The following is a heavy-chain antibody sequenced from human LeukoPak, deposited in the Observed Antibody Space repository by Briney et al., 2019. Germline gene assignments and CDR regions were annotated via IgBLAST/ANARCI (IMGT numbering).Heavy chain of an antibody. CDR2: IYYSGST. J-gene: IGHJ4*02. CDR3: ARTGSTVTVLYPFDH. Sequence: PSETLSLTCTVSGGSIRSYYWSWIRQPPGKGLEWIGYIYYSGSTNYNPSLKSRVSISVDTSKNQFSLELSSVTAADTAVYYCARTGSTVTVLYPFDHWGQGTLVTVSS. V-gene: IGHV4-59*01. D-gene: IGHD4-17*01. CDR1: GGSIRSYY.